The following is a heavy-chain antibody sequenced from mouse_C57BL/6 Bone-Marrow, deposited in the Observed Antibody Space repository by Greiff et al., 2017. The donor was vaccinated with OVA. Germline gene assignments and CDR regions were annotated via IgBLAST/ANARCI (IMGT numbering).Heavy chain of an antibody. CDR3: AREEYYFDY. CDR1: GYTFTSYW. Sequence: QVQLQQPGAELVMPGASVKLSCKASGYTFTSYWMHWVKQRPGQGLEWIGEIDPSDSYTNYNQKFKGKSTLTVDKSSSTAYMQLSSLTSEDSAVYYCAREEYYFDYWGQGTTLTVSS. CDR2: IDPSDSYT. J-gene: IGHJ2*01. V-gene: IGHV1-69*01.